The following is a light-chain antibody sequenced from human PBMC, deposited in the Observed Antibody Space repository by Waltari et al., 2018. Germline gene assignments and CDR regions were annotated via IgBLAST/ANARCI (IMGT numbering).Light chain of an antibody. CDR2: YDD. CDR3: AAWDDSLSGVV. CDR1: SSNIGNNA. Sequence: QSVLTQPPSVSEAPRQRVTISCSGSSSNIGNNAVNWYQQLPGKAPKLLIYYDDLLPSGVSDRFSGSKSGTSASLAIIGLQSEDEADYYCAAWDDSLSGVVFGGGTKLTVL. J-gene: IGLJ2*01. V-gene: IGLV1-36*01.